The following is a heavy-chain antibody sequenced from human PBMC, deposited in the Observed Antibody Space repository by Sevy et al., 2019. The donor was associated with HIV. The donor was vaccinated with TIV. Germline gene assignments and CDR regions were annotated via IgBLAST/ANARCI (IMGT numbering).Heavy chain of an antibody. CDR2: IYTSGST. CDR1: GGSISSYY. CDR3: AREKGQQLGLFDY. Sequence: SDSLSLTCTVSGGSISSYYWSWIRQPAGKGLEWIGRIYTSGSTNYNPSLKSRVTMSVDTSKNQFSLKLSSVTATDTAVYYCAREKGQQLGLFDYWGQGTLVTVSS. J-gene: IGHJ4*02. D-gene: IGHD6-13*01. V-gene: IGHV4-4*07.